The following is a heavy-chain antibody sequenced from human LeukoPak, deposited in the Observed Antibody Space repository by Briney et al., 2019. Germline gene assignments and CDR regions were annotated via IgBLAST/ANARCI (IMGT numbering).Heavy chain of an antibody. D-gene: IGHD1-26*01. CDR1: GFTFSSYW. Sequence: GGSLRLSCAASGFTFSSYWMHWVRQAPGKGPVWVSRINSDGSSTSYADSVKGRFTISRDNAKNTLYLQMNSLRAEDTAVYYCARGLLNGPYYFDYWGQGTLVTVSS. V-gene: IGHV3-74*01. CDR2: INSDGSST. J-gene: IGHJ4*02. CDR3: ARGLLNGPYYFDY.